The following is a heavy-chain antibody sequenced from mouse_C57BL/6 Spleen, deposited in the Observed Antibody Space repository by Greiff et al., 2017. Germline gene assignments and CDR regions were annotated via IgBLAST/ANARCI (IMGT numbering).Heavy chain of an antibody. CDR2: IDPSDSYT. CDR1: GYTFTSYW. J-gene: IGHJ2*01. Sequence: QVQLQQPGAELVMPGASVKLSCKASGYTFTSYWMHWVTQRPGQGLEWIGEIDPSDSYTNYNQKFKGKSTLTVDKSSSTAYMQLSSLTSGDSAVYYCARTDYWGQGTTLTVSS. CDR3: ARTDY. V-gene: IGHV1-69*01.